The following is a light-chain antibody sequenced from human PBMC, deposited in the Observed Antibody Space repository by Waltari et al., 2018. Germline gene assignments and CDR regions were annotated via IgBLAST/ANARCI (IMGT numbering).Light chain of an antibody. J-gene: IGKJ4*01. Sequence: IVLTQSPGTLSLSPGERATLSCRASQSVSSSYLAWYQQKPCQAPRLLIYAASSRATGIPDRFSGSGSWTDFTLTISRLEPEDFAVYYCQQYGSSPQGLTFGGGTKVEIK. CDR3: QQYGSSPQGLT. V-gene: IGKV3-20*01. CDR1: QSVSSSY. CDR2: AAS.